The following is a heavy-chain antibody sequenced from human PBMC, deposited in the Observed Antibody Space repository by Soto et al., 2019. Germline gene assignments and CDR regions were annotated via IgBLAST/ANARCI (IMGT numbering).Heavy chain of an antibody. CDR3: ARDDATYCGGDCYRYFFYGLDV. J-gene: IGHJ6*02. Sequence: QVQLVQSGAEVKKPGSSVKVSCKASGGTFSSFPIAWVRQAPGQGLEWVGGIMPIFGTADYSQKFQGRVTITADESTTTANMELSSLRSDDSAVYYCARDDATYCGGDCYRYFFYGLDVWGQGTTVTVSS. V-gene: IGHV1-69*01. CDR1: GGTFSSFP. CDR2: IMPIFGTA. D-gene: IGHD2-21*02.